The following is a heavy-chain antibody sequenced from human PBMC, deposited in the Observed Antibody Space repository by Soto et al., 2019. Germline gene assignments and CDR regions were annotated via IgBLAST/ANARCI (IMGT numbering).Heavy chain of an antibody. CDR1: GFTFTGSA. CDR2: IVVGSGNT. CDR3: AAGKYCGGDCYSAI. D-gene: IGHD2-21*02. V-gene: IGHV1-58*01. Sequence: QMQLVQSGPEVKKPGTSVKVSCKASGFTFTGSAVQWVRQARGQRLEWVGWIVVGSGNTNYAQKFQERVTITRDMSTSTAYMELSSLRSEDTAVYYCAAGKYCGGDCYSAIWGQGTLVTVSS. J-gene: IGHJ4*02.